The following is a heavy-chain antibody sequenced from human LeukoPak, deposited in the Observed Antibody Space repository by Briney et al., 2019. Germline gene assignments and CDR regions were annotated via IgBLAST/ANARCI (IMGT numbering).Heavy chain of an antibody. V-gene: IGHV1-2*02. J-gene: IGHJ6*03. CDR3: ARAAGDYGDYDYFYYMDV. D-gene: IGHD4-17*01. CDR1: GYTFTGYN. CDR2: INPNSGGT. Sequence: GASVKVSCKASGYTFTGYNMHWVRQAPGQGLEWMGWINPNSGGTNYAQKFQARVTMTRDTSISTAYMELNTLRSDDTAMYYCARAAGDYGDYDYFYYMDVWGKGTTVTISS.